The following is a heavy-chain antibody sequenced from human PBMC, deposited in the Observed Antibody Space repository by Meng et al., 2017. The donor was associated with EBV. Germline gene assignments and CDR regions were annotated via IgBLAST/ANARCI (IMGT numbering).Heavy chain of an antibody. D-gene: IGHD5-18*01. Sequence: QVQLVLSAAGVKKPGSSVKVSCMTSGGPFRYYAISWVRQAPGQGLEWLGGFLPWLCAPNYAQKFHGRVKITADESTSTHYMDLSSLSSEDTAIYYCASESGRGYTPDYWGQGTLVTVSS. CDR3: ASESGRGYTPDY. J-gene: IGHJ4*02. CDR2: FLPWLCAP. CDR1: GGPFRYYA. V-gene: IGHV1-69*01.